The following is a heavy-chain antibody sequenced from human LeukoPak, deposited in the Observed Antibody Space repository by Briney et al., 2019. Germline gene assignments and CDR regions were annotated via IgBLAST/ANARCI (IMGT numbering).Heavy chain of an antibody. Sequence: ASVKVSCKVSGYTLTELSMHWVRQAPGKGLEWIGGFDPEDGETIYAQKFQGRVTMTEDTSTDTAYMELSSLRSEDTAVYYCATVDYGDYAVDYWGQGTLVTVSS. CDR3: ATVDYGDYAVDY. D-gene: IGHD4-17*01. CDR2: FDPEDGET. V-gene: IGHV1-24*01. J-gene: IGHJ4*02. CDR1: GYTLTELS.